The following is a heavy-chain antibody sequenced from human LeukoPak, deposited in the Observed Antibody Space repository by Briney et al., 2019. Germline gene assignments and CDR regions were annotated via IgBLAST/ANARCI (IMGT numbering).Heavy chain of an antibody. Sequence: SETLSLTCTVSGGSISSYYWSWIRQPPGKGLEWIGYIYYSGSTNYNPSLKSRVTISVDTSKNQFSLKLSSVTAADTAVYYCARARWIQLWLSWTTRKNYYYGMDVWGQGTTVTVSS. D-gene: IGHD5-18*01. CDR1: GGSISSYY. J-gene: IGHJ6*02. CDR3: ARARWIQLWLSWTTRKNYYYGMDV. CDR2: IYYSGST. V-gene: IGHV4-59*12.